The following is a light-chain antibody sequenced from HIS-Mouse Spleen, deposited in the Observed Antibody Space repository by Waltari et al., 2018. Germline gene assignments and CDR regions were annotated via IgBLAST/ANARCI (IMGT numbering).Light chain of an antibody. CDR1: SSDVGGYNY. V-gene: IGLV2-11*01. CDR3: CSYAGSYTFV. Sequence: QSALTQPRSVSGSPGQSVTISCTGTSSDVGGYNYVSWYHKHPGKAPKLMSYDFSKRPSGVPVRFSGSKSGKTASRTISELQAEDEADYYCCSYAGSYTFVFGGGTKLTVL. CDR2: DFS. J-gene: IGLJ2*01.